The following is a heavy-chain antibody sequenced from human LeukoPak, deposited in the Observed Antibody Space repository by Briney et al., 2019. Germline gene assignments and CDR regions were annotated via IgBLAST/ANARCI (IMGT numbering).Heavy chain of an antibody. J-gene: IGHJ4*02. V-gene: IGHV3-23*01. CDR3: AKDAVGITMIVVVASFDY. Sequence: GGTLRLSCAASGFTFSSYGMSWVRQAPGKGLEWVSAISGSGGSTYYADSVKGRFTISRDNPKNTLYLQMNSLRAEDTAVYYCAKDAVGITMIVVVASFDYWGQGTLVTVSS. D-gene: IGHD3-22*01. CDR1: GFTFSSYG. CDR2: ISGSGGST.